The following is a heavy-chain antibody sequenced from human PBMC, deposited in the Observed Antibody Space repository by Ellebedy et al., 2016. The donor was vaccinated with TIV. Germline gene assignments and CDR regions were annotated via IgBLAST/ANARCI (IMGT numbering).Heavy chain of an antibody. CDR3: AKGRGGGSDSSTPRYYFDS. CDR2: ISGRGTST. Sequence: GESLKISCAASGFTFATYAMSWVRQAPGKGLEWVSTISGRGTSTYYADSVKGRFTISRDNSKNTLFLQMISLRAEDTAVYFCAKGRGGGSDSSTPRYYFDSWGLGTLVTVSS. V-gene: IGHV3-23*01. J-gene: IGHJ4*02. CDR1: GFTFATYA. D-gene: IGHD6-19*01.